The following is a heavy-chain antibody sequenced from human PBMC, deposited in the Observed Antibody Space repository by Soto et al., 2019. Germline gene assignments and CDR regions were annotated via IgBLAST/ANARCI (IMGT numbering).Heavy chain of an antibody. CDR2: ISYDGSNK. Sequence: QVQLVESGGGVVQPGSSLRLSCAASGFTFSSYGMHWVRQAPGKGLEWVAVISYDGSNKYYADSVKGRFTISRDNSKNTLYLQMNSLRAEDTAVYYCAKAGATTYWYFDLWGRGTLVTVSS. V-gene: IGHV3-30*18. D-gene: IGHD1-26*01. J-gene: IGHJ2*01. CDR1: GFTFSSYG. CDR3: AKAGATTYWYFDL.